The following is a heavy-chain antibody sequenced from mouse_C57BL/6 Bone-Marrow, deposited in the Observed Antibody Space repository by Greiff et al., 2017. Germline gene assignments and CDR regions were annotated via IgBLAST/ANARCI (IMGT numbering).Heavy chain of an antibody. J-gene: IGHJ2*01. CDR2: IYPGSGST. CDR1: GYTFTSYW. CDR3: AGTTVVATSYYFDY. D-gene: IGHD1-1*01. Sequence: QVQLKQPGAELVKPGASVKMSCKASGYTFTSYWITWVKQRPGQGLEWIGDIYPGSGSTNYNEKFKSKATLTVDTSSSTAYMQLSSLTSEDSAVYYCAGTTVVATSYYFDYWGQGTTLTVSS. V-gene: IGHV1-55*01.